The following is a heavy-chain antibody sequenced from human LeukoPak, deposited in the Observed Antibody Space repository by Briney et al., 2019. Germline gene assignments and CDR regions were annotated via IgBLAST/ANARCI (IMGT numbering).Heavy chain of an antibody. D-gene: IGHD2-2*01. CDR3: ARGNGWVCSSTSCYNWFDP. V-gene: IGHV4-59*01. Sequence: KPSETLSLTCTVSGGSISSYYWSWMRQPPGKGLEWNGYIYYSGSTNYNPSLKSRVTISVDTSKNQFSLKLSSVTAADTAVYYCARGNGWVCSSTSCYNWFDPWGQGTLVTVSS. CDR1: GGSISSYY. CDR2: IYYSGST. J-gene: IGHJ5*02.